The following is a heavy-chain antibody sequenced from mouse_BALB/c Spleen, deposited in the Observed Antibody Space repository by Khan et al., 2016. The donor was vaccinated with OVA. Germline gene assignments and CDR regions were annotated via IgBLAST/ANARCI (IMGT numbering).Heavy chain of an antibody. Sequence: EVQLLESGGGLVQPGGSLGLSCEGSGFTFSGFWMSWVRQTPGKTLDWIGDINSDGSAINYAPSIKDRFTIFRDNTKSTLYLQMSNVRSEDTATYFCTRWGYGYFDYWGQGTMVTVSA. CDR2: INSDGSAI. J-gene: IGHJ3*01. CDR3: TRWGYGYFDY. CDR1: GFTFSGFW. D-gene: IGHD1-2*01. V-gene: IGHV11-2*01.